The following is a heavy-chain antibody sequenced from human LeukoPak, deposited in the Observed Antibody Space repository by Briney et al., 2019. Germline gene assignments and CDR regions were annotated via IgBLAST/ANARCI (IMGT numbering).Heavy chain of an antibody. CDR1: GYTFTYYY. CDR2: INPNSGYT. J-gene: IGHJ4*02. V-gene: IGHV1-2*02. D-gene: IGHD3-22*01. CDR3: ARGPDGAGYYPFDY. Sequence: ASVKLSCTASGYTFTYYYLHWLRQAPGQGLEWMGWINPNSGYTNYAQKFKGRVTMTRDTSINTAYMELTRLRSDDTAVYYCARGPDGAGYYPFDYWGQGTLVTVSS.